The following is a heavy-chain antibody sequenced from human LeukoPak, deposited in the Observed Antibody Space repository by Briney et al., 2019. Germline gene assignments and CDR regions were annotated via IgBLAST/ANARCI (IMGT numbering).Heavy chain of an antibody. CDR1: GLTFLDYD. J-gene: IGHJ4*02. Sequence: GGSLTLSCAASGLTFLDYDMHWLRQAIGKGLEWVSAIRIPGYTHYSGSVKGRLTIARENAESSLYLQMNSLRAEDTAVYYCARGGIQVSGIDEFDYWGQGTLVTVSS. CDR3: ARGGIQVSGIDEFDY. D-gene: IGHD6-19*01. V-gene: IGHV3-13*01. CDR2: IRIPGYT.